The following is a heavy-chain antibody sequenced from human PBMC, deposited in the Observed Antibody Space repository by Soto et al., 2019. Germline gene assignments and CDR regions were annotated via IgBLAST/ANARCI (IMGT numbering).Heavy chain of an antibody. J-gene: IGHJ6*02. V-gene: IGHV3-30-3*01. CDR1: GFTFSSYA. Sequence: GGSLRLSCAASGFTFSSYAMHWVRQAPGKGLEWVVVISYDGSNKYYADSVKGRFTISRDNSKNTLYLQMNSLRAEDTAVYYCANIRLPSGMDVWGQGTTVTVSS. CDR3: ANIRLPSGMDV. D-gene: IGHD5-12*01. CDR2: ISYDGSNK.